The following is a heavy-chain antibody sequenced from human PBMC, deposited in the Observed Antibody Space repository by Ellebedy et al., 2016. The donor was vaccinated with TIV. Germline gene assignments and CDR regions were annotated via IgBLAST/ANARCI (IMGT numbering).Heavy chain of an antibody. CDR3: QSLKGQGGGY. CDR2: ISNDGSGT. CDR1: GFTFSSYW. D-gene: IGHD3-16*01. J-gene: IGHJ4*02. Sequence: GESLKISCVASGFTFSSYWMHWARQVPGKGLVWVSGISNDGSGTRYADSVKGRFTISRDNAKNTLYLQMNSLRAEETSLYYCQSLKGQGGGYWGQGTLVTVSS. V-gene: IGHV3-74*01.